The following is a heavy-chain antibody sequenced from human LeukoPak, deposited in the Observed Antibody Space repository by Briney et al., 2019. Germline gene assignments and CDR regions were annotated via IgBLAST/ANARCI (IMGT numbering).Heavy chain of an antibody. CDR3: ARDPIAAAGTSYFDY. Sequence: GGSLRLSCAASVFTFSSYSMNWVRQAPGKGLEWVSSISSSSSYIYYADSVKGRFTISRDNAKNSLYLQMNSLRAEDTAVYYCARDPIAAAGTSYFDYWGQGTLVTVSS. CDR1: VFTFSSYS. J-gene: IGHJ4*02. D-gene: IGHD6-13*01. CDR2: ISSSSSYI. V-gene: IGHV3-21*01.